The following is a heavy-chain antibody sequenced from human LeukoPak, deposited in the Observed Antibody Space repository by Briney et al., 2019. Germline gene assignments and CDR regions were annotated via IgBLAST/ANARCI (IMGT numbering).Heavy chain of an antibody. V-gene: IGHV3-23*01. CDR1: GFTFSSYA. CDR2: ISGSGGST. Sequence: PGGSLRLSCAASGFTFSSYAMSWVRQAPGKGLEWVSAISGSGGSTYYADSVTGRFTISRDNSKNTLYLQMNSLRAEDTALYYCAKLPTGYPNWFDPWGQGTLVTVSS. CDR3: AKLPTGYPNWFDP. J-gene: IGHJ5*02. D-gene: IGHD3-9*01.